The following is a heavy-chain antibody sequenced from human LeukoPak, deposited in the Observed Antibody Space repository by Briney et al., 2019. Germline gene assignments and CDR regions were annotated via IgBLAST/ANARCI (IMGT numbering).Heavy chain of an antibody. CDR1: GGSISSYY. CDR3: ARDSHYYYDISGYCHDY. V-gene: IGHV4-59*01. J-gene: IGHJ4*02. CDR2: IYYSGST. D-gene: IGHD3-22*01. Sequence: PSETLSLTCTVSGGSISSYYWSWIRQPPWKGLEWIGYIYYSGSTNYNPSLKSRVTISVDTSKNQFSLKLSSVTAADTAVYYCARDSHYYYDISGYCHDYWGQGTLVTVSS.